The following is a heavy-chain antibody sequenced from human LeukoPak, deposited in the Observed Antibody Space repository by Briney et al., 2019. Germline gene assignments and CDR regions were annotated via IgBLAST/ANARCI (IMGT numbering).Heavy chain of an antibody. CDR1: GFTFSSYG. CDR3: AKGGAQLGNDFWSGYYDN. CDR2: IWYDGSNK. Sequence: PGGSLRLSCAASGFTFSSYGMHWVRQAPGKGLEWVAVIWYDGSNKYYADSVKGRFTISRDNSKNTLYLQMNSLRAEDTAVYYCAKGGAQLGNDFWSGYYDNWGQGTLVTVSS. D-gene: IGHD3-3*01. V-gene: IGHV3-33*06. J-gene: IGHJ4*02.